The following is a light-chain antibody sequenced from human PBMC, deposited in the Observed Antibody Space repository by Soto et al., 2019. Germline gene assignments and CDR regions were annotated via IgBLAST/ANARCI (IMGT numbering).Light chain of an antibody. Sequence: EIVMTQSPATLSVSPGERATLSCRASQSVSSILAWYQQKPGQAPRLLIYGASTRATGIPARFSGSGSGTEFTLTISSLQSEDFAVYYCQQYNNWPPRTFGQGTKV. J-gene: IGKJ1*01. CDR2: GAS. CDR1: QSVSSI. V-gene: IGKV3-15*01. CDR3: QQYNNWPPRT.